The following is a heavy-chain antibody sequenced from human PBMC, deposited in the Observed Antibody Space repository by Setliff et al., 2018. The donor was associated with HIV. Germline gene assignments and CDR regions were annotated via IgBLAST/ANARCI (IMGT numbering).Heavy chain of an antibody. V-gene: IGHV7-4-1*02. CDR2: INTNTGNP. J-gene: IGHJ6*03. CDR3: AREPGDDSDFWSDYQYYMDV. Sequence: ASVKVSCKASGYTFTSYAMNWVRQAPGQGLEWMGWINTNTGNPTYAQGFTGRFVFSLDTSVSTAYLQISSLKAEDTAVYYCAREPGDDSDFWSDYQYYMDVWGKGTTVTVSS. CDR1: GYTFTSYA. D-gene: IGHD3-3*01.